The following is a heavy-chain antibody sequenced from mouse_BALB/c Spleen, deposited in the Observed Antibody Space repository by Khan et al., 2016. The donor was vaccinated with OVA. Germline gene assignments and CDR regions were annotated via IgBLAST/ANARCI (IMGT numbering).Heavy chain of an antibody. CDR1: GYTFSSYW. CDR3: ARGGYGGFAY. J-gene: IGHJ3*01. Sequence: QVQLKESGGDLMKPGASVKISCKATGYTFSSYWIEWVKQRPGHGLEWIGQIFPGSVSTTYNEKFKGKATFTADTSSNTAYMQLSSLTSEDSAVYYCARGGYGGFAYWGPGTLVTVSA. D-gene: IGHD2-2*01. CDR2: IFPGSVST. V-gene: IGHV1-9*01.